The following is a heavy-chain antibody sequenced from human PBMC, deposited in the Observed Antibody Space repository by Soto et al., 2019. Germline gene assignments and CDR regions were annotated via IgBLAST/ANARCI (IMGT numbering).Heavy chain of an antibody. CDR1: GFTFSSYG. J-gene: IGHJ4*02. D-gene: IGHD3-22*01. V-gene: IGHV3-33*01. Sequence: QVQLVESGGGVVQPGRSLRLSCAASGFTFSSYGMHWFRQAPGKGLEWVAVIWYDGSNKYYADSVKGRFTISRDNSKNPLYLKMNSLRAEDTAVYYCARGDYYDSSAPGYWGQGTLVTVS. CDR3: ARGDYYDSSAPGY. CDR2: IWYDGSNK.